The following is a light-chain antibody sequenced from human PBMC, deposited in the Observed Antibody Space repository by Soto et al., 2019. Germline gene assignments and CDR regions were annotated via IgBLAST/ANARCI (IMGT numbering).Light chain of an antibody. CDR1: QSLFDSDDGNTY. CDR3: MQRVASRGL. J-gene: IGKJ3*01. CDR2: MFS. Sequence: DIVMTQSPLSLSVTPGEPASISCRSSQSLFDSDDGNTYLDWYLQKPGQSPQLLILMFSSRSSGVTERFSGSVLGTDFTLKIRRVDVEDVGIYYCMQRVASRGLFGPVTKVETK. V-gene: IGKV2-40*01.